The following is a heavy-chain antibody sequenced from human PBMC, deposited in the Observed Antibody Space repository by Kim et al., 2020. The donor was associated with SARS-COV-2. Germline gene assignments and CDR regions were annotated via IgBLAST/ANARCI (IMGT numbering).Heavy chain of an antibody. CDR2: IYYSGST. D-gene: IGHD3-3*01. V-gene: IGHV4-39*01. J-gene: IGHJ5*02. CDR3: ARLQLRGITIFGGVEKGNCVGP. Sequence: SETLSLTCTVSGGSISSSSYYWGWIRQPPGKGLEWIGSIYYSGSTYYNPSLKSRVTISVDTSKNQFSLKLSSVTAADTAVYYCARLQLRGITIFGGVEKGNCVGPWGQGTLVPVSS. CDR1: GGSISSSSYY.